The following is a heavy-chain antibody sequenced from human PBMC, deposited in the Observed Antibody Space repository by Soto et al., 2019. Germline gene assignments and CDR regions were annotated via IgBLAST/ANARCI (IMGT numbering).Heavy chain of an antibody. CDR2: ISAYNGNT. Sequence: QVQLVQSGGEVKKPGASVKVSCKATGYTFTSFGISWVRQAPGQGLEWMGWISAYNGNTNYAQKLQGRVTMTTDTPTSTSYMELMSLTSDDTAVYYCARDRSMYYGMDVWGQGTTVTVSS. CDR3: ARDRSMYYGMDV. CDR1: GYTFTSFG. J-gene: IGHJ6*02. V-gene: IGHV1-18*01. D-gene: IGHD2-8*01.